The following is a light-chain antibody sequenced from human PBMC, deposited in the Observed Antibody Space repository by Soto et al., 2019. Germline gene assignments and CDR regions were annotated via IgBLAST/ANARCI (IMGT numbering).Light chain of an antibody. V-gene: IGKV3-20*01. J-gene: IGKJ4*01. Sequence: DTLSLSPGETATLSCRASQSVSSYLAWYQLKPGQAPRFLIYGASNRATGVPDRFSGSGSGTDFTLTISRLEPEDSAVYYCQQYGSSGLTFGGGSNVDIK. CDR1: QSVSSY. CDR3: QQYGSSGLT. CDR2: GAS.